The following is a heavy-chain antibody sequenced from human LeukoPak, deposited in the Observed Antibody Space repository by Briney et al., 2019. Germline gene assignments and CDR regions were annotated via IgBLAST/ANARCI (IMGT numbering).Heavy chain of an antibody. Sequence: GGSLRLSCAASGFTFNLYAMHWVRQAPGKGLEWVALMSYDGSNKYYTDSVKGRFSISRDNSKNTLYVQINNLRPEDTAVYYCARGDHYYDSSAFLDYWGQGTLVPASS. CDR2: MSYDGSNK. J-gene: IGHJ4*02. CDR3: ARGDHYYDSSAFLDY. V-gene: IGHV3-30*04. CDR1: GFTFNLYA. D-gene: IGHD3-22*01.